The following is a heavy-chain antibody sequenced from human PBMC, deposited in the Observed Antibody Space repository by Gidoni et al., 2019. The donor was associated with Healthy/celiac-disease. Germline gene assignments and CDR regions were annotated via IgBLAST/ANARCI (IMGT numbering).Heavy chain of an antibody. CDR3: AREASELSSWFDP. CDR1: AFTFSSYA. Sequence: EVQLLESGGGLVQPGGSLRLSCAPSAFTFSSYAMSWVRQAPGKGLGWVSAISGSGGSTYYADSVKGRFTISRDNSKNTLYLQMNSLRAEDTAVYYCAREASELSSWFDPWGQGTLVTVSS. J-gene: IGHJ5*02. CDR2: ISGSGGST. D-gene: IGHD3-10*01. V-gene: IGHV3-23*01.